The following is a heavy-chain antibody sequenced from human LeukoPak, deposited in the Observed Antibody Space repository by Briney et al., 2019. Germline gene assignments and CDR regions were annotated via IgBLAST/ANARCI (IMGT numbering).Heavy chain of an antibody. V-gene: IGHV3-30-3*01. D-gene: IGHD3-3*01. CDR1: GFTFSSYA. Sequence: GRSLRLSCAASGFTFSSYAMHWVRQAPGKGLEWVAVISYDGSNKYYADSVKGRFTISRDNSKNTLYLQMNSLRAEDTAVYYCAREAYYDFWSGYYSSSYYYGMDVWGQGTTVTVSS. J-gene: IGHJ6*02. CDR3: AREAYYDFWSGYYSSSYYYGMDV. CDR2: ISYDGSNK.